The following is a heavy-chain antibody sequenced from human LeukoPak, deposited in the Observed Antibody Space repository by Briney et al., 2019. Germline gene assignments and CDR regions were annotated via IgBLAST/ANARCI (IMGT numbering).Heavy chain of an antibody. CDR1: GYTFTGSY. D-gene: IGHD3-10*01. Sequence: ASLKVSCKASGYTFTGSYMHWVRQAPGQGLEWMGCINPNSGGTNYAQKFQGRVTMTRDTSISTAYMELSRLRSDDTAVYYCARVYGSGSYYTGLYFDYWGQGTLVTVSS. J-gene: IGHJ4*02. CDR2: INPNSGGT. V-gene: IGHV1-2*02. CDR3: ARVYGSGSYYTGLYFDY.